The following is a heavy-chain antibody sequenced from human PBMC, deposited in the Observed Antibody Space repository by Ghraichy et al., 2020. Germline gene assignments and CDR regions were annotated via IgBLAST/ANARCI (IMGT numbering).Heavy chain of an antibody. J-gene: IGHJ4*02. CDR3: ATLGYCSSTSCSRGY. CDR1: GFTFSSYS. V-gene: IGHV3-21*01. CDR2: ISSSSSYI. Sequence: SCAASGFTFSSYSMNWVRQAPGKGLEWVSSISSSSSYIYYADSVKGRFTISRDNAKNSLYLQMNSLRAEDTAVYYCATLGYCSSTSCSRGYWGQGTLVTVSS. D-gene: IGHD2-2*01.